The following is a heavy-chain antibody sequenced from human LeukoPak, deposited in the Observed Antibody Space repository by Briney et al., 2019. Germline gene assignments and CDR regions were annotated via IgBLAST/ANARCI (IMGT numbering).Heavy chain of an antibody. D-gene: IGHD3-22*01. V-gene: IGHV3-33*06. CDR2: IWYDGSNK. J-gene: IGHJ3*02. CDR3: AKALYDSSGGYAFDI. CDR1: GFTFSSYG. Sequence: GGSLRLSCAASGFTFSSYGMHWVRQAPGKGLEWVAVIWYDGSNKYYADSVKGRFTISRDNSKNTLYLQMGSLRAEDTAVYYCAKALYDSSGGYAFDIWGQGTMVTVSS.